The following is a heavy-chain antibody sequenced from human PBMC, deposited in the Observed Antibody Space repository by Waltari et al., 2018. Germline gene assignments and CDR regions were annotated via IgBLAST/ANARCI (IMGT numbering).Heavy chain of an antibody. Sequence: QVQLQQWGAGLLKPSETLSLTCAVYGGSFSGYYWSWFRQPPGKGLGWIGEINHKGSTNYNPSLKSRVTISVDTSKNQFSLKLSSGTDADTAVYYCARGLRMITSFGVVIQNWFDPWGQGTLVTVSS. V-gene: IGHV4-34*01. CDR1: GGSFSGYY. CDR2: INHKGST. CDR3: ARGLRMITSFGVVIQNWFDP. J-gene: IGHJ5*02. D-gene: IGHD3-3*01.